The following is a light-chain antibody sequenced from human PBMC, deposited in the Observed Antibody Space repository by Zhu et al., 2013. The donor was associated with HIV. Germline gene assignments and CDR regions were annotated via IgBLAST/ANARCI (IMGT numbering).Light chain of an antibody. CDR2: SAS. J-gene: IGKJ1*01. CDR3: QEASSYPWT. CDR1: HDINNY. V-gene: IGKV1-16*02. Sequence: DIQMTQSPSSLSASIGDRVTITCRASHDINNYLAWFQKKSGKAPRSLIYSASNLQSGVPSKFSGSGSGTDFTLTINSLQPEDFATYYCQEASSYPWTFGQGTKVEIK.